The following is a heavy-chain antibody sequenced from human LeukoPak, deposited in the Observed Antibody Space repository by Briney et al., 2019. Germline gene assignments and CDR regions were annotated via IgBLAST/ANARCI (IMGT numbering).Heavy chain of an antibody. V-gene: IGHV3-30*02. CDR1: GFTFSSYG. J-gene: IGHJ4*02. CDR2: IRYDGSNK. D-gene: IGHD2-2*01. CDR3: AKERGAYCSSTSCYGVWDY. Sequence: GGSLRLSCAASGFTFSSYGMHWVRQAPGKGLEWVAFIRYDGSNKYYADSVKGRFTISRDNSKNTLYLQMNSLRAGDTAVYYCAKERGAYCSSTSCYGVWDYWGQGTLVTVSS.